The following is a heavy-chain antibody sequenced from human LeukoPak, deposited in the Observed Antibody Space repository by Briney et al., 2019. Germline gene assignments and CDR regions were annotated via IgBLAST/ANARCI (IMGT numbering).Heavy chain of an antibody. V-gene: IGHV4-59*08. Sequence: SETLSLTCTVSGGSINGYYWSWIRQPPGKGLEWIGYIYYSGSTDYNPSLKSRVTMSLDTSKNQFSLKLSSVTAADTAVYYCVRQAGGYWGQGTLVTVSS. D-gene: IGHD3-16*01. CDR2: IYYSGST. J-gene: IGHJ4*02. CDR1: GGSINGYY. CDR3: VRQAGGY.